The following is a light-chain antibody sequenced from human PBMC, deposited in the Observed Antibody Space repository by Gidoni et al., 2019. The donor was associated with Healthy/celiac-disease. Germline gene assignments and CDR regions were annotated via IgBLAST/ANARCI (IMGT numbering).Light chain of an antibody. CDR1: SSNLGSNT. CDR2: SNN. V-gene: IGLV1-44*01. Sequence: QSVLTQPPSASGTPGQRVTISCSGSSSNLGSNTVNWYQQLPGTAPKLLIYSNNQRPSGGPDRFSGSKSGTSASLAISGLQSEDEADYYCAAWDDSLNGHWVFGGGTKLTVL. CDR3: AAWDDSLNGHWV. J-gene: IGLJ3*02.